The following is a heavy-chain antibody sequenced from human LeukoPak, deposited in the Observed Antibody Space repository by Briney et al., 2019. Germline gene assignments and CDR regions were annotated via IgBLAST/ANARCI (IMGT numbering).Heavy chain of an antibody. Sequence: GGSLSLSCAASGFTFSSYEMNWVRQAPGKGLEWVSYISSSGSTIYYADSVKGRFTISRDNAKNSLYLQMNSLRAEDTAVYYCARDRLYCGGDCYQLDLWGRGTLVTVSS. V-gene: IGHV3-48*03. D-gene: IGHD2-21*02. J-gene: IGHJ2*01. CDR1: GFTFSSYE. CDR3: ARDRLYCGGDCYQLDL. CDR2: ISSSGSTI.